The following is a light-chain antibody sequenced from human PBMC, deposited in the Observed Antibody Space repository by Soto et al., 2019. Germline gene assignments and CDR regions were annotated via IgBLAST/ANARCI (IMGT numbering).Light chain of an antibody. CDR3: MQALQTSYT. J-gene: IGKJ2*01. CDR2: LGS. Sequence: DIVMTQSPLSLPVTPGEPASISCRSSQSLLHSNGYNYLDWYLQKPAQSPQLLDYLGSNRASGVPDRFSGSGSGTDFTLKISRVEAEDVGVYYCMQALQTSYTFGRGTKLEIK. CDR1: QSLLHSNGYNY. V-gene: IGKV2-28*01.